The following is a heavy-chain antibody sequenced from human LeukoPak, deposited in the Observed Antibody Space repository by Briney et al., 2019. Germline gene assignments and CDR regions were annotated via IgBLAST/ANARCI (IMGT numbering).Heavy chain of an antibody. V-gene: IGHV1-2*02. CDR1: GYTFTGYY. CDR2: INPNSGGT. Sequence: ASVKVSCKASGYTFTGYYMHWVRQAPGQGLEWMGWINPNSGGTNYAQKFQGRVTMTRDTSISTAYMELSRLRSDDTAVYYCARERSGFRNWFDPWGQGTLVTVSS. J-gene: IGHJ5*02. CDR3: ARERSGFRNWFDP.